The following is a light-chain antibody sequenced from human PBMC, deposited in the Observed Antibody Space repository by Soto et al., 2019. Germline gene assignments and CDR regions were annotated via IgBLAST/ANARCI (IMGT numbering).Light chain of an antibody. CDR3: SSYTGSTYV. CDR1: SSDVGGYNY. CDR2: EVS. J-gene: IGLJ1*01. Sequence: QSVLTQPASVSGSPGQSITISCTGTSSDVGGYNYVSWYQQHPGKAPKLMIYEVSNRPSGVSNRFSGSKSGNTASLTISGLQAEDEADYYCSSYTGSTYVFGTGTKVTVL. V-gene: IGLV2-14*01.